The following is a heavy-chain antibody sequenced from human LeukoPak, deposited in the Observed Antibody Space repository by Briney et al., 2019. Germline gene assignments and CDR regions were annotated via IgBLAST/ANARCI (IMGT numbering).Heavy chain of an antibody. V-gene: IGHV1-2*02. D-gene: IGHD3-16*01. Sequence: ASVKVSCKASGYTFTGYYMHWVRQAPGQGLEWMGWINPNSGGTNYAQKFQGRVTMTRDTSISTAYMELSRLRSDDTAVYYCASERETGGLYNWFDPWGQGTLVTVSS. J-gene: IGHJ5*02. CDR2: INPNSGGT. CDR3: ASERETGGLYNWFDP. CDR1: GYTFTGYY.